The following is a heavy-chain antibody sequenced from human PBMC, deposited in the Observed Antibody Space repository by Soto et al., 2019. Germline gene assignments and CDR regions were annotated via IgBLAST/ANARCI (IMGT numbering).Heavy chain of an antibody. CDR2: MNPNSGNT. J-gene: IGHJ4*02. Sequence: ASVKVSCKASGYTFTSYDINWVRQATGQGLEWMGWMNPNSGNTGYAQKFQGRVTMTRNTSISTAYMELSSLRSEDTAVYYCARERGASGPFDYWGQGTLVTVSS. CDR1: GYTFTSYD. V-gene: IGHV1-8*01. D-gene: IGHD5-12*01. CDR3: ARERGASGPFDY.